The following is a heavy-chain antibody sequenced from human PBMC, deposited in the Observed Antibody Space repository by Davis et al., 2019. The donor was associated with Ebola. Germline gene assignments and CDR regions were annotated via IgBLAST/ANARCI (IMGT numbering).Heavy chain of an antibody. J-gene: IGHJ4*02. Sequence: GESLKISCAAPGFTFSYYGMNWVRQAPGKGLEWVSSISGSGGSTYYADSVKGRFTISRDNSKNTLYLQMNSLRAEGTAVYYCAGYSSSWYGWGQGTLVTVSS. CDR3: AGYSSSWYG. CDR2: ISGSGGST. V-gene: IGHV3-23*01. CDR1: GFTFSYYG. D-gene: IGHD6-13*01.